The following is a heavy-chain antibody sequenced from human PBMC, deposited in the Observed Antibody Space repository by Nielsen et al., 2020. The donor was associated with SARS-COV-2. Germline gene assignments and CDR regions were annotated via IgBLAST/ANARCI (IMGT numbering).Heavy chain of an antibody. Sequence: GESLKISCAASGFTFSSYAMSWVRQAPGKGLEWVSAISGSGGSTYYADSVKGRFTISRDNSKNTLYLQMNNLRAEDTAVYYCAREGYSSGWYDYWGQGTLVTVSS. CDR2: ISGSGGST. V-gene: IGHV3-23*01. CDR1: GFTFSSYA. D-gene: IGHD6-19*01. CDR3: AREGYSSGWYDY. J-gene: IGHJ4*02.